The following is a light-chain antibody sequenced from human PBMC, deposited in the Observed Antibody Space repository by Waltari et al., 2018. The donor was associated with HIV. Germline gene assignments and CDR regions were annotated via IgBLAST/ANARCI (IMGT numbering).Light chain of an antibody. CDR3: CSYGGSHTYYV. CDR2: DIT. Sequence: QSVLTQPRSVSGSLGQSVTITCTGTTSDLGGYDYVSWYQKHPDKAHQRLSYDITHPPAGVPDRFSSSKSGTTASLTISDLRAEDEAQYYCCSYGGSHTYYVFGTGTMVTV. V-gene: IGLV2-11*01. CDR1: TSDLGGYDY. J-gene: IGLJ1*01.